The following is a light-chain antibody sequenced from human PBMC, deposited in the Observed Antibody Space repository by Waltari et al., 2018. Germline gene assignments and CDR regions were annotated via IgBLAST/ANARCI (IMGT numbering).Light chain of an antibody. CDR3: QHYVRLPVT. CDR2: GAS. J-gene: IGKJ1*01. V-gene: IGKV3-20*01. CDR1: QSVGWS. Sequence: EIVLTQSPGTLSLSLGEGATLSCRASQSVGWSLAWYQQKPGQAPRLVISGASSRATGIPDRFSGSGSGTDFSLTISRLEPEDFAVYYCQHYVRLPVTFGQGTKVEI.